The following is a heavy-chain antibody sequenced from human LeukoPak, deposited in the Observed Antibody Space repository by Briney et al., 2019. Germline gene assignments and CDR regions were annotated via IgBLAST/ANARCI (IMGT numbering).Heavy chain of an antibody. V-gene: IGHV5-51*01. CDR1: GYSFTNYW. D-gene: IGHD6-19*01. CDR2: IYPDDSDT. J-gene: IGHJ4*02. CDR3: ARRASLAGYYFDY. Sequence: GESLKISCKGSGYSFTNYWIGWVRQMPGIGLEWMGIIYPDDSDTRYSPSFQGQVTISADKSISTAYLQWSSLKASDTAMYYCARRASLAGYYFDYWGQGTLVTVSS.